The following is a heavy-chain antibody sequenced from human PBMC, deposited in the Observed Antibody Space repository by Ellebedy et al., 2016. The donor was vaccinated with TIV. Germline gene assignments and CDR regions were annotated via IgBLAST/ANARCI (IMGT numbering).Heavy chain of an antibody. V-gene: IGHV5-10-1*01. D-gene: IGHD3-3*02. Sequence: PGGSLRLSCKASGYSFTSYWINWVRQTPGKGLEWMARVDPSDSHVHYSPSFQGLVTFSVDKANNITSLQWRSLKASDSAIYYCARRSKHENPFFFDFWGQGTLVTVSS. CDR3: ARRSKHENPFFFDF. CDR1: GYSFTSYW. J-gene: IGHJ4*02. CDR2: VDPSDSHV.